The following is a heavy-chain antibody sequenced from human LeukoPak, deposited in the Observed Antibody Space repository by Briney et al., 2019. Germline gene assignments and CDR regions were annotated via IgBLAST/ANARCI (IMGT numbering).Heavy chain of an antibody. CDR2: ISSSSSYI. CDR3: ARDLLRYCSSTSCYGPFDY. CDR1: GFTFSSHT. V-gene: IGHV3-21*01. D-gene: IGHD2-2*01. Sequence: GSLRLSCAASGFTFSSHTINWVRQAPGKGLEWVSSISSSSSYIYYADSVKGRLTISRDNAKNSLYLQMNSLRVEDTAVCYCARDLLRYCSSTSCYGPFDYWGQGTLVTVSS. J-gene: IGHJ4*02.